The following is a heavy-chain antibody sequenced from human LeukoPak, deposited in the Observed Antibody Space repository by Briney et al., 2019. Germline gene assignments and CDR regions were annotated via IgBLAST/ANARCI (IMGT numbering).Heavy chain of an antibody. V-gene: IGHV4-34*01. D-gene: IGHD2-2*01. CDR2: INNSGST. J-gene: IGHJ6*03. Sequence: SETLSFTCAVYGGSFSGYYWSWIRQPPGKGLEWIGEINNSGSTNYNPSLKSRVTISVDTSKNQFSLKLSSVTAADTAVYYCARGYLGYCSSTSCPIYYYYYMDVWGKGTTVTVSS. CDR1: GGSFSGYY. CDR3: ARGYLGYCSSTSCPIYYYYYMDV.